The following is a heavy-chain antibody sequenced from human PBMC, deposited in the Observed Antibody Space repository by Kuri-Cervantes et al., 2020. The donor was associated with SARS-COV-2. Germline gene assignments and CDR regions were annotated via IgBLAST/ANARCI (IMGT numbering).Heavy chain of an antibody. J-gene: IGHJ6*03. V-gene: IGHV4-61*02. CDR3: ARGGGVPAATYYYYYYKDV. Sequence: SETLSLTCTVSGDSISSNNYYWSWIRQPAGRGLQYLGRMHASGSTMYNPSLKSRVTISVETSKNQYTLKLSSVPAGDTAVYYCARGGGVPAATYYYYYYKDVWGKGTTVTVSS. D-gene: IGHD2-2*01. CDR1: GDSISSNNYY. CDR2: MHASGST.